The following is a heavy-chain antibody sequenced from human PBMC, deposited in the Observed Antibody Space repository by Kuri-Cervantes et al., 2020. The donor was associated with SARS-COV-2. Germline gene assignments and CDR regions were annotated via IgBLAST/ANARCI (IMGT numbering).Heavy chain of an antibody. CDR3: ARRPREEDHSFHWYFDL. J-gene: IGHJ2*01. CDR2: IYHSGST. CDR1: GYSISSGYY. Sequence: ESLKISCAVSGYSISSGYYWGWIRQPPGKGLEWIGSIYHSGSTYYNPSLKSRVTMSLDRSKNQFSLRLSSVTAADTAMYYCARRPREEDHSFHWYFDLWGRGTLVTVSS. V-gene: IGHV4-38-2*01. D-gene: IGHD5-18*01.